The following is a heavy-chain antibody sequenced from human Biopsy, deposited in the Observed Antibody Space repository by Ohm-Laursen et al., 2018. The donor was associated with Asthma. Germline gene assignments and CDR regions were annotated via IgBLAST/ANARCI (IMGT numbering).Heavy chain of an antibody. CDR1: GFTFSNYG. D-gene: IGHD1-26*01. J-gene: IGHJ4*02. CDR2: ISFDGSNK. Sequence: SLRLSCTASGFTFSNYGMHWVRQAPGKGLDWVAVISFDGSNKNYTDSVKGRFTISRDSPRNTLHLEMNSLRAEDTAVYFCAKEVFPGWELRRGPDSWGQGTLVTVSS. V-gene: IGHV3-30*18. CDR3: AKEVFPGWELRRGPDS.